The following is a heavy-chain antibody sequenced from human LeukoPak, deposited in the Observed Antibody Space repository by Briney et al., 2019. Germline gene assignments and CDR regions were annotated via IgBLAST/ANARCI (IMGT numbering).Heavy chain of an antibody. V-gene: IGHV6-1*01. Sequence: SQTLSLTCAISGDSVSSNSAAWNWIRQSPSRGLEWLGRTFYRSKWKNDYAESVKSRISINPDTSKNQFSLQLSSVTPEDTAVYYCARDVGTQIPFDFWGQGTQVTVSS. J-gene: IGHJ4*02. CDR3: ARDVGTQIPFDF. D-gene: IGHD1-26*01. CDR2: TFYRSKWKN. CDR1: GDSVSSNSAA.